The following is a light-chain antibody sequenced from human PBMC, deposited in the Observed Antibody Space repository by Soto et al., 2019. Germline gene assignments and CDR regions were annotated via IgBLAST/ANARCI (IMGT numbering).Light chain of an antibody. V-gene: IGLV1-40*01. CDR2: GNS. CDR1: SSNIGAGYD. Sequence: QSVLTQPPSVSGAPGQRVTISCTGSSSNIGAGYDVHWYQQLPGTDPKLLIYGNSNRPSGVPDRFSGSKSGTSASLAITGLQAEDEADYYCQSYDSSLSVGVFGGGTKLTVL. J-gene: IGLJ3*02. CDR3: QSYDSSLSVGV.